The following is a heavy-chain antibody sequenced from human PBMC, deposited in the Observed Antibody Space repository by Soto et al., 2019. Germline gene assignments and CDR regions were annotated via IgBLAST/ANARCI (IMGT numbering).Heavy chain of an antibody. CDR2: IWYDGSNK. D-gene: IGHD2-15*01. J-gene: IGHJ6*02. CDR3: ARVSSGVGDYYYYYVMDF. CDR1: GFTFSSYG. V-gene: IGHV3-33*01. Sequence: PGGSLRLSCAASGFTFSSYGMHWVRQAPGKGLEWVAVIWYDGSNKYYADSVKGRFTISRDNSKNTLYLQMNSLRAEDTAVYYCARVSSGVGDYYYYYVMDFWGQGSTVIVSS.